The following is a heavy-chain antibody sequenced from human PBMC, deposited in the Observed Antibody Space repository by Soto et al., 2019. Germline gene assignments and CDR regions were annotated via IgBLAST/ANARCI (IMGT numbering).Heavy chain of an antibody. CDR2: INHSGST. V-gene: IGHV4-34*01. CDR3: ARGLYSSPYYYYYYGMDV. J-gene: IGHJ6*02. Sequence: PSETLSLTCAVYGGSFSGYYWSWIRQPPGKGLEWIGEINHSGSTNYNPSLKSRVTISVDTSKNQFSLKLSSVTAADTAVYYCARGLYSSPYYYYYYGMDVWGQGTTVTVSS. D-gene: IGHD6-13*01. CDR1: GGSFSGYY.